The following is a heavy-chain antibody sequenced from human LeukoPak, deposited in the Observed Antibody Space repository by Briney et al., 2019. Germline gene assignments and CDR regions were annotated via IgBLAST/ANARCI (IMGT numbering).Heavy chain of an antibody. CDR3: ARAGLYYDYVWGINWFDP. Sequence: SETLSLTCTVSGGSISSYYWSWIRQPPGKGLEWIGEINHSGSTNYNPSLKSRVTISVDTSKNQFSLKLSSVTAADTAVYYCARAGLYYDYVWGINWFDPWGQGTLVTVSS. CDR2: INHSGST. V-gene: IGHV4-34*01. J-gene: IGHJ5*02. CDR1: GGSISSYY. D-gene: IGHD3-16*01.